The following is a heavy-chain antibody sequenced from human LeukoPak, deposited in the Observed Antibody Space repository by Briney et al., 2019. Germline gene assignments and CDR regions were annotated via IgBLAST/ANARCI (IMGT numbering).Heavy chain of an antibody. CDR3: ARESPGSSGYDY. Sequence: GGSLRLSCAASGFTFSSYAMSWVRQAPGKGLEWVSVISGSGGSTYYADSVKGRFTISRDNAKNSLYLQMNSLRAEDTAVYYCARESPGSSGYDYWGQGTLVTVSS. J-gene: IGHJ4*02. CDR2: ISGSGGST. D-gene: IGHD6-19*01. CDR1: GFTFSSYA. V-gene: IGHV3-23*01.